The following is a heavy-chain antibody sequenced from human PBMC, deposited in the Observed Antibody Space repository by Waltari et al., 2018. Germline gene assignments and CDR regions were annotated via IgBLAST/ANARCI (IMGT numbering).Heavy chain of an antibody. D-gene: IGHD6-6*01. CDR2: IYHSGST. CDR3: AGGSSPNFDY. CDR1: GYSISSGYY. V-gene: IGHV4-38-2*01. J-gene: IGHJ4*02. Sequence: QVQLQESGPGLVKPSETLSLTCAVSGYSISSGYYSGWIRQPPGKGLEWIGSIYHSGSTYYNPSLKSRVTISVDTSKNQFSLKLSSVTAADTAVYYCAGGSSPNFDYWGQGTLVTVSS.